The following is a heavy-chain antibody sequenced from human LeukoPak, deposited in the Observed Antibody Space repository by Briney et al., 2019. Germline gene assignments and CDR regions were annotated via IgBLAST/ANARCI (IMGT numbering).Heavy chain of an antibody. CDR3: ATQLERHHYYYYYMDV. Sequence: SETLSLTCTVSGYSISSGYYWGWIRQPPGKGLEWIGSIYHSGSTYYNPSLKSRVTISVDTSKNQFSLKLSSVTAADTAVYYCATQLERHHYYYYYMDVWGKGTTVTVSS. D-gene: IGHD1-1*01. J-gene: IGHJ6*03. CDR2: IYHSGST. V-gene: IGHV4-38-2*02. CDR1: GYSISSGYY.